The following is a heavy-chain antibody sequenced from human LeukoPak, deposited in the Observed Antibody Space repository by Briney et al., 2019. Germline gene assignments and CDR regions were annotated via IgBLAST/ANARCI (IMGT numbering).Heavy chain of an antibody. Sequence: GGSLRLSCGASGFPFSSYAMTWVRQAPGKGLEWVSYIGTSSSTIYYADSVKGRFTISRDNAKNSLYLQMSSLRDEDTAVYYCARHDYGGNSGDYWGQGTLVTVSS. CDR3: ARHDYGGNSGDY. D-gene: IGHD4-23*01. V-gene: IGHV3-48*02. CDR2: IGTSSSTI. CDR1: GFPFSSYA. J-gene: IGHJ4*02.